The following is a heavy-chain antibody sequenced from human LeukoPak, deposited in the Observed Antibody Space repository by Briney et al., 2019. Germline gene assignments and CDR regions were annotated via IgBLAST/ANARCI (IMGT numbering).Heavy chain of an antibody. V-gene: IGHV3-21*01. D-gene: IGHD3-3*01. CDR2: ISSSSSYI. CDR3: ARENPGSIFGVVIISQYFDY. Sequence: GGSLRLSCAASGFTFSSYSMNWVRQAPGKGLEWVSSISSSSSYIYYADSVKGRFTISRDNAKNSLYLQMNSLRAEDTAVYYCARENPGSIFGVVIISQYFDYWGQGTLVTVSS. CDR1: GFTFSSYS. J-gene: IGHJ4*02.